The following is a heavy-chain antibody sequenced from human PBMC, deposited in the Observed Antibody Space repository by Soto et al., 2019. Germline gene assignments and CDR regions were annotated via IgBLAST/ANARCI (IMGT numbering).Heavy chain of an antibody. J-gene: IGHJ6*02. CDR2: INHSGST. Sequence: QVQLQQWGAGLLKPSETLSLTCAVYGGSFSGYYWSWIRQPPGKGLEWIGEINHSGSTNYNPSLASRVTISVDTPKTQFSLKLSSVTAAAAAVYYCARVGFHGHDDYYGMDVWGQGTTVTVSS. D-gene: IGHD1-1*01. CDR3: ARVGFHGHDDYYGMDV. V-gene: IGHV4-34*01. CDR1: GGSFSGYY.